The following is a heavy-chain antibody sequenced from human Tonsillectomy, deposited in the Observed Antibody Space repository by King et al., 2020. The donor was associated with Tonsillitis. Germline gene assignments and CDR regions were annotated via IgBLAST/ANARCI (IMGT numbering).Heavy chain of an antibody. Sequence: VQLVESGGGLVQPGGSLRLSCAASGFTFSSYVMSWVRQAPGKGLEWVSTVSGSGGTKYYADSLKGRFTISRDNSKNTLYLQMNRLRAADTAIYYCAKVNYDILTHFDYWGQGTLVTVSS. CDR1: GFTFSSYV. J-gene: IGHJ4*02. CDR3: AKVNYDILTHFDY. V-gene: IGHV3-23*04. D-gene: IGHD3-9*01. CDR2: VSGSGGTK.